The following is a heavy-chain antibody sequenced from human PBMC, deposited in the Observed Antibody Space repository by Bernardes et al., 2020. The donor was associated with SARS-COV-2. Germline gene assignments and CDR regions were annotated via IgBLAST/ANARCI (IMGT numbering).Heavy chain of an antibody. Sequence: ASVKVSCMASGYTFTSYYMHWVRQAPGQGLEWMGIINPSGGSTSYAQKFQGRVTMTRDTSTSTVYMELSSLRSEDTAVYYCARDSKDDAFDIWGQGTMVTVSS. J-gene: IGHJ3*02. CDR2: INPSGGST. V-gene: IGHV1-46*01. CDR1: GYTFTSYY. CDR3: ARDSKDDAFDI.